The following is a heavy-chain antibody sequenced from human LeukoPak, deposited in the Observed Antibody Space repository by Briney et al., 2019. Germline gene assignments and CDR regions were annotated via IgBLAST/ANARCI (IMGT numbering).Heavy chain of an antibody. D-gene: IGHD6-13*01. CDR1: GGSINIYY. Sequence: PSETLSLTCSVSGGSINIYYWSWIRQPPGKGLEWIGEINHSGSTNYNPSLKSRVTISVDTSKNQFSLKLSSVTAADTAVYYCARLGGSSWYPINYYYYYMDVWGKGTTVTVSS. V-gene: IGHV4-34*01. CDR3: ARLGGSSWYPINYYYYYMDV. CDR2: INHSGST. J-gene: IGHJ6*03.